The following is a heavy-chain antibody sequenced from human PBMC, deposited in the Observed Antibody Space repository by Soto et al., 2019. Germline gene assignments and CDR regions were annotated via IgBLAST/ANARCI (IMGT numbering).Heavy chain of an antibody. CDR1: GFTFSSYA. D-gene: IGHD3-3*01. CDR3: ANHLSTYYDFWSALDASDI. J-gene: IGHJ3*02. V-gene: IGHV3-23*01. Sequence: PGGSLRLSCAASGFTFSSYAMSWVRQAPGKGLEWVSAISGSGGSTYYADSVKGRFTISRDNSKNTLYLQMNSLRAEDTAVYYCANHLSTYYDFWSALDASDIWGQGTMVTVSS. CDR2: ISGSGGST.